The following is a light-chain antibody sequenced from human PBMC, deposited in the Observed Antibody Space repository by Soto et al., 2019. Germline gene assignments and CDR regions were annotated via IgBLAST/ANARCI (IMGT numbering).Light chain of an antibody. Sequence: QSALTQPPSASGSPGQSVTMSCTGTSSDVGGYNYVSWYQQYPGKAPKLMIYEVSQRPSGVPDRFSGSKSGNTASLTVSGLQAEDEADYYCSSYSGSKNLVFGGGTKGTVL. J-gene: IGLJ2*01. CDR3: SSYSGSKNLV. CDR2: EVS. V-gene: IGLV2-8*01. CDR1: SSDVGGYNY.